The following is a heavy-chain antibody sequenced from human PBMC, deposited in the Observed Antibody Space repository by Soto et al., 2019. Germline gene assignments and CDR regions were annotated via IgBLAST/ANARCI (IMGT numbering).Heavy chain of an antibody. CDR3: ARVPTP. V-gene: IGHV4-30-2*01. CDR2: IYHSGST. CDR1: GGSLSSGGYS. J-gene: IGHJ4*02. Sequence: SETLSLTYAVSGGSLSSGGYSWSWIRQPPGKGLEWIGYIYHSGSTYYNPSLKSRVTISVDRSKNQFSLKLNSMTAADTAVYYCARVPTPWGQGTLVTVSS.